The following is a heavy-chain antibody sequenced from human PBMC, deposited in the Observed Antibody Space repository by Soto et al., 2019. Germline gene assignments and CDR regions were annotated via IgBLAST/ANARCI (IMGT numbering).Heavy chain of an antibody. D-gene: IGHD2-2*01. CDR3: ARLASDIVVVPADPAGVEYRRYYYYYMDV. Sequence: SETLSLTCTVSGGSISSSSYYWGWIRQPPGKGLEWIGSSYYSGSTYYNPSLKSRVTISVDTSKNQFSLKLSSVTAADTAVYYCARLASDIVVVPADPAGVEYRRYYYYYMDVWGKGTTVTVSS. CDR1: GGSISSSSYY. V-gene: IGHV4-39*01. CDR2: SYYSGST. J-gene: IGHJ6*03.